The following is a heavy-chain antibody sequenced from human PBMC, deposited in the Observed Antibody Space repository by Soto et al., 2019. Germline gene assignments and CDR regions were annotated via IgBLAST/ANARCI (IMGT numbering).Heavy chain of an antibody. V-gene: IGHV1-2*02. CDR2: INPNSGGT. CDR1: GYTFTGYY. D-gene: IGHD6-19*01. CDR3: ARWGYSSGRYPRDYFDY. J-gene: IGHJ4*02. Sequence: GASVKVSCKASGYTFTGYYMHWVRQAPGQGLEWMGWINPNSGGTNYAQKFQGRVTMTRDTSISTAYMELSRLRSDDTAVYYCARWGYSSGRYPRDYFDYWGQGTLVTVSS.